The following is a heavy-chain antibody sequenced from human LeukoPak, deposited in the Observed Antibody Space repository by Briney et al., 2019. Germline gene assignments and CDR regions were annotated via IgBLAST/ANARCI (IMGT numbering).Heavy chain of an antibody. D-gene: IGHD3-22*01. J-gene: IGHJ4*02. CDR3: ARLRRNSDSSGYYYYYDY. CDR1: GYTFSSFS. CDR2: ISVRSNYI. V-gene: IGHV3-21*01. Sequence: GGPLRLSCVASGYTFSSFSINWVRQAPGKGLEWVSSISVRSNYIYYADSVRGRFSISRDDARNSLCLQMDSLRGDDTAVYYCARLRRNSDSSGYYYYYDYWGQGTLVTVSS.